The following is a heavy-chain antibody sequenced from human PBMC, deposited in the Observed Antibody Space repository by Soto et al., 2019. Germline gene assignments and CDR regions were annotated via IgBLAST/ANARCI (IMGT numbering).Heavy chain of an antibody. V-gene: IGHV1-18*01. CDR3: AREGVRGMDV. Sequence: ASVKVSCKASGYTFSNFGISWVRQAPGEGLEWMGWISPNSEKTKIAQRFQGRVTMTTDISTSTSYLELRGLTSDDTAVYYCAREGVRGMDVWGQGTTVTVSS. J-gene: IGHJ6*02. CDR1: GYTFSNFG. D-gene: IGHD3-16*01. CDR2: ISPNSEKT.